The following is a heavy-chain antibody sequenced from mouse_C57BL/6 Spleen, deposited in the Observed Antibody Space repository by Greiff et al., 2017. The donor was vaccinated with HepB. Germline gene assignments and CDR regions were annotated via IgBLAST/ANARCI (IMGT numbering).Heavy chain of an antibody. J-gene: IGHJ1*03. CDR3: AREYYDCGRSLCCYFDV. Sequence: QVQLQQPGTELVKPGASVKLSCKASGYTFTSYWMHWVKQRPGQGLEWIGNINPSNGGTNYNEKFKSKATMTVDKSSSTAYMQLSSLTSEDSAVYYSAREYYDCGRSLCCYFDVWGTGTTVTGAS. CDR1: GYTFTSYW. D-gene: IGHD6-1*01. CDR2: INPSNGGT. V-gene: IGHV1-53*01.